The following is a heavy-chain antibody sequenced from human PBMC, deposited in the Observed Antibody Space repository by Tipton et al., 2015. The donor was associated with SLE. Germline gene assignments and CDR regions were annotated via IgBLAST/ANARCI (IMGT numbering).Heavy chain of an antibody. CDR1: GGSFSGYY. CDR2: IYHRGTT. V-gene: IGHV4-34*01. J-gene: IGHJ3*02. Sequence: GLVKPSETLSLTCAVYGGSFSGYYWSWIRQPPEKGMEWIGEIYHRGTTNYNPSLKSRVTLSVDTSKNQFSLKLSSVTAADTAVYYCARVLDMSVTIFGVVIGAFDMWGQGTMVTVSS. D-gene: IGHD3-3*01. CDR3: ARVLDMSVTIFGVVIGAFDM.